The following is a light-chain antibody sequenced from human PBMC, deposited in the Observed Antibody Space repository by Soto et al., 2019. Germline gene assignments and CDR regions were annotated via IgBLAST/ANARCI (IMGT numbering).Light chain of an antibody. Sequence: AIRMTQSPSSFSASTGDRVTITCRASQGISSYLAWYQQKPGKAPKLLINAASTLQSGVPSRFSGSGSGTDFTLTISCLQSEDFATYYCQQYYSYPGVTFGPGTKVDIK. CDR1: QGISSY. CDR2: AAS. J-gene: IGKJ3*01. CDR3: QQYYSYPGVT. V-gene: IGKV1-8*01.